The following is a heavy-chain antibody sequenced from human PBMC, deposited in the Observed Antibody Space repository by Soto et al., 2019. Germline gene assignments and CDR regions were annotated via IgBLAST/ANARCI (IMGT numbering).Heavy chain of an antibody. V-gene: IGHV3-30*18. CDR1: GFTFSSYG. J-gene: IGHJ4*02. CDR2: ISYDGSNK. Sequence: GGSLRLSCAASGFTFSSYGMHWVRQVPGKGLEWVAVISYDGSNKYYADSVKGRFTISRDNSKNTLYLQMNSLRAEDTTVYYCAKAEYSGSYFDYWGQGTLVTVSS. D-gene: IGHD1-26*01. CDR3: AKAEYSGSYFDY.